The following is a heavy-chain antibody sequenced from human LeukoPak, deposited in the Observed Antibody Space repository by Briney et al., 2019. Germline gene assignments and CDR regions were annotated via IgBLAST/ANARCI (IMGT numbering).Heavy chain of an antibody. CDR2: ISSGSSYI. CDR1: GFTFSSYS. Sequence: PGGSLRLSCAASGFTFSSYSMNWVRQAPGKGLEWVSSISSGSSYIYYADSVKGRFTISRDNAKNSLYLQMNSLRAEDTVVYYCARVLHWNWEDYFDYWGQGTLVTVSS. J-gene: IGHJ4*02. CDR3: ARVLHWNWEDYFDY. V-gene: IGHV3-21*01. D-gene: IGHD1-7*01.